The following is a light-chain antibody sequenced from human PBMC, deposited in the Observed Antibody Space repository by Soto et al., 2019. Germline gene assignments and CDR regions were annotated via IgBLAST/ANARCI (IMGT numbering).Light chain of an antibody. CDR1: QTVSSAR. J-gene: IGKJ1*01. Sequence: EIVLTQSPGTLALSPGERATLSCSASQTVSSARLAWFQQKPGQSPRLLIYGASSRAPGITDRFSGSGSETDFTLTITRLESEDFAVYSCHQYGSSPWTVGQGTKVEIK. CDR3: HQYGSSPWT. V-gene: IGKV3-20*01. CDR2: GAS.